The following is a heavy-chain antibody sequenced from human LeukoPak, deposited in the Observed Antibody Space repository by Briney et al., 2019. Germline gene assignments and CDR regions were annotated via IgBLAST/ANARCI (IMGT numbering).Heavy chain of an antibody. D-gene: IGHD6-13*01. V-gene: IGHV1-18*01. CDR1: GYTFTSYG. CDR3: ARPSSSWYVSDAFDI. J-gene: IGHJ3*02. Sequence: ASVKVSCKASGYTFTSYGISWVRQAPGQGLEWMGWISAYNGNTNYAQKLQGRVTMTTDTSTSTAYMELRSLRSDDTAVYYCARPSSSWYVSDAFDIWGQGTMVTVSS. CDR2: ISAYNGNT.